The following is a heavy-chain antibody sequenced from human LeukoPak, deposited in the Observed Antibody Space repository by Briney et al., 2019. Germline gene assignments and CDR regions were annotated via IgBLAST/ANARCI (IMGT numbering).Heavy chain of an antibody. V-gene: IGHV4-61*02. CDR2: IYTSGST. J-gene: IGHJ4*02. CDR1: GGSISSGSYY. D-gene: IGHD6-13*01. CDR3: ARVRGAAYFDY. Sequence: SQTLSLTCTVSGGSISSGSYYWRWIRQPAGKGLEWIGRIYTSGSTNYNPSLKSRVTISVDTSKNQFSLKLSSVTAADTAVYYCARVRGAAYFDYWGQGTLVTVSS.